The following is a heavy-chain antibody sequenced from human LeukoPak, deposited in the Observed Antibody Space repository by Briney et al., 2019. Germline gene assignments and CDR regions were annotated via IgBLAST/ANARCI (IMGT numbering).Heavy chain of an antibody. D-gene: IGHD1-26*01. CDR1: GYTFTSYY. V-gene: IGHV1-46*01. CDR3: ARRHKHYYQIDY. CDR2: VNPSGGST. Sequence: ASMKVSCKASGYTFTSYYLHWVRQAPGQGLEWMGMVNPSGGSTSYAQKFQGRVTMTRDTSPTTVYMELSSLRSDDTAVFYCARRHKHYYQIDYWGQGTLVTVSS. J-gene: IGHJ4*02.